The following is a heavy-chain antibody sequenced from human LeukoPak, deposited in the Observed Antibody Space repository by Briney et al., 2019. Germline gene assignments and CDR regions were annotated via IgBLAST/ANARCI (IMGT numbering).Heavy chain of an antibody. CDR3: ARRDDILTGGAFDI. Sequence: GGSLRLSCAASGFTFSSYDMSWVRQAPGKGPEWVSTFSGSGGSTYYADSVQGRFTISRDNSKNTLYLQMNSLRAEDTAVYYCARRDDILTGGAFDIWGQGTMVTVSS. V-gene: IGHV3-23*01. CDR2: FSGSGGST. D-gene: IGHD3-9*01. CDR1: GFTFSSYD. J-gene: IGHJ3*02.